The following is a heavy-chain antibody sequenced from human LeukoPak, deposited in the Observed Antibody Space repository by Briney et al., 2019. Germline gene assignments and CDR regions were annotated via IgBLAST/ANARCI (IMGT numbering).Heavy chain of an antibody. CDR3: AKAASSSWPSYYYGMDV. CDR1: GFIFSSYS. D-gene: IGHD6-13*01. CDR2: ITGSGGNT. J-gene: IGHJ6*02. V-gene: IGHV3-23*01. Sequence: QTGGSLRLSCAASGFIFSSYSMRWVRQAPGKGLEWVSVITGSGGNTYYADSAKGRFTISKDNSKNTVYLQMSSLRVDDTAVYYCAKAASSSWPSYYYGMDVWGQGTTVTVSS.